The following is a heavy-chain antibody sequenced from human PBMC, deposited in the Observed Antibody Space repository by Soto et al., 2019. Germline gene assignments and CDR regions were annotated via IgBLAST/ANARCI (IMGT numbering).Heavy chain of an antibody. Sequence: GGSLRLSCAASGFTFTDYALSWVRQAPGKGLEWVATISGIGGSTYLADSVKGRLSISRDNSKNTVSLLMNSLRAEDTAVYFCARGSSGYISSWYYFDYWGRGTLVTVS. J-gene: IGHJ4*02. V-gene: IGHV3-23*01. CDR3: ARGSSGYISSWYYFDY. D-gene: IGHD6-13*01. CDR2: ISGIGGST. CDR1: GFTFTDYA.